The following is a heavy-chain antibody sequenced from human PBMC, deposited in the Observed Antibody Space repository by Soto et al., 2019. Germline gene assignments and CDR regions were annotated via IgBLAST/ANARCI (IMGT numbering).Heavy chain of an antibody. J-gene: IGHJ4*02. CDR2: ISAYNGNT. Sequence: ASVKVSCKASGYTFTSYGISWVRQAPGQGLEWMGWISAYNGNTNYAQKLQGRVTITTATSTSTAYMELRSLRSDDTAVDYCARDFDGYPPYLAPIDYWGQGTLVTVSS. D-gene: IGHD6-13*01. CDR3: ARDFDGYPPYLAPIDY. V-gene: IGHV1-18*04. CDR1: GYTFTSYG.